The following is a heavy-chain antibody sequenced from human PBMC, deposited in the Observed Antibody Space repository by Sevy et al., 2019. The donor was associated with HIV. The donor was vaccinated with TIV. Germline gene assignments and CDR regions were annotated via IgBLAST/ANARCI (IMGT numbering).Heavy chain of an antibody. J-gene: IGHJ6*02. D-gene: IGHD2-2*01. V-gene: IGHV1-69*13. CDR1: GGTFSSYA. CDR2: IIPIFGTA. CDR3: ARGGPVVVPAAPHYYYGMDV. Sequence: SVKVSCKASGGTFSSYAISWVRQAPGQGLEWMGGIIPIFGTANYAQKFQGRVTITADESTSTAYMELSSLRSEDTAVYYCARGGPVVVPAAPHYYYGMDVWGQGTTVTVSS.